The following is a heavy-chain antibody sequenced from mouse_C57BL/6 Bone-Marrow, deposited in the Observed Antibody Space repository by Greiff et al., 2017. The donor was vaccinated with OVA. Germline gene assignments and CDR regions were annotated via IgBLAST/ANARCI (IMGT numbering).Heavy chain of an antibody. J-gene: IGHJ2*01. Sequence: VQLQQPGAELVKPGASVKVSCKASGYTFTSYWMHWVKQRPGQGLEWIGRLHPYDSDTNYTQKFKGKATLTVDKSSSTAYMQLSSLTSEDSAVYYGAISEKYYYDYGQGFDYWGQGTTLTVSS. CDR3: AISEKYYYDYGQGFDY. V-gene: IGHV1-74*01. CDR2: LHPYDSDT. CDR1: GYTFTSYW. D-gene: IGHD2-4*01.